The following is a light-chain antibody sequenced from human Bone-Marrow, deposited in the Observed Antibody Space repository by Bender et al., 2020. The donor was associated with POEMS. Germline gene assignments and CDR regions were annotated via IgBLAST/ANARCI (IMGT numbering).Light chain of an antibody. J-gene: IGLJ1*01. CDR3: QVWDTNSDHPGV. CDR1: NIGTKS. CDR2: DDS. V-gene: IGLV3-21*03. Sequence: SNVLTQPPSVSVAPGKTAKISCGGNNIGTKSVHWYQQKPGQAPVLVIHDDSDRPSGIPERFSGYNSGNTATLTISRVEAGDEADYYCQVWDTNSDHPGVFGTGTKVTVL.